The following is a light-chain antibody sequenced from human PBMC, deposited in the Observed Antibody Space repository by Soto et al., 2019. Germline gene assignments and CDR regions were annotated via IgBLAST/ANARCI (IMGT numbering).Light chain of an antibody. V-gene: IGKV3-11*01. CDR1: QSVSSY. J-gene: IGKJ5*01. Sequence: EIVLTQSPATLSLSPGERATLSCRASQSVSSYLAWYQQKPGQAPRLLIYDASNRATGTPARFSGSVSGTDFTLTISSLEPEDFAVYYCQQRSNGPTFGQGTRLEIK. CDR2: DAS. CDR3: QQRSNGPT.